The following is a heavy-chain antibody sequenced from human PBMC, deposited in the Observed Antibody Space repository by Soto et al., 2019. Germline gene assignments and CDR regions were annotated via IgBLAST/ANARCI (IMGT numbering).Heavy chain of an antibody. D-gene: IGHD3-9*01. Sequence: QITLKESGPTLVKPTQTLTLTCTFSGFSLSTSGVGVGWIRQPPGKALEWLALIYWDDDKRYSPSLKSRLTITKDTSKNQVVLTMTNMDPVDTATGYCAHSSDILTGHGNDYWGQGTLVTVSS. CDR3: AHSSDILTGHGNDY. CDR2: IYWDDDK. V-gene: IGHV2-5*02. CDR1: GFSLSTSGVG. J-gene: IGHJ4*02.